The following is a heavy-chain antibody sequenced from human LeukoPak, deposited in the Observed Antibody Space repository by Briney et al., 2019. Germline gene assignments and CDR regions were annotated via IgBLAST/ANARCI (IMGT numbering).Heavy chain of an antibody. CDR1: GFTFSSYA. V-gene: IGHV3-23*01. D-gene: IGHD1-26*01. CDR2: ISGSGGST. CDR3: AKDRRVGATLQIFDP. Sequence: AGGSLRLSCAASGFTFSSYAMSWVRQAPGKGLEWVSAISGSGGSTYYADSVKGRFTISRDNSKNTLYLQMNSLRAEDTAVYYCAKDRRVGATLQIFDPWGQGTLVTVSS. J-gene: IGHJ5*02.